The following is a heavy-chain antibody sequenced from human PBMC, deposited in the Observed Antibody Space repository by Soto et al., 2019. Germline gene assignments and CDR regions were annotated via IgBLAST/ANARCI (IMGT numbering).Heavy chain of an antibody. J-gene: IGHJ4*02. V-gene: IGHV4-31*03. CDR1: VGSISSGGYY. CDR3: ARDRSGWCGGYYFDY. Sequence: SETLSLTCTVSVGSISSGGYYWSWIRQHPGKGLEWIGYIYYSGSTYYNPSLKSRVTISVDTSKNQFSLKLSSVTAADTAVYYCARDRSGWCGGYYFDYGGQGNRVTVS. CDR2: IYYSGST. D-gene: IGHD6-19*01.